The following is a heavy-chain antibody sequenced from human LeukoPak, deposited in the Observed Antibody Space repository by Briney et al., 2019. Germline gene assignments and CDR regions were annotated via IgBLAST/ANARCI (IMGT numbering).Heavy chain of an antibody. Sequence: SETLSLTCTVSGGSIKSDYWSWIRQPPGKGLEWIGYINYKLNTNSNPSLKSRVTLSIDTSKNQFSLRLTSVTAADTAVYYCARRISDPNYYYMDVWGKGTAVTVSS. CDR2: INYKLNT. V-gene: IGHV4-59*08. D-gene: IGHD3-3*02. J-gene: IGHJ6*03. CDR3: ARRISDPNYYYMDV. CDR1: GGSIKSDY.